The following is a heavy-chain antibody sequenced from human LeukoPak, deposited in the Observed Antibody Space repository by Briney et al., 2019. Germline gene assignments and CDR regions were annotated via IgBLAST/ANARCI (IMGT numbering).Heavy chain of an antibody. CDR1: GGSVSSTNW. D-gene: IGHD6-13*01. CDR3: ARGSDTAAGLY. V-gene: IGHV4-4*02. J-gene: IGHJ4*02. Sequence: SETLSLTCGVSGGSVSSTNWWTWIRQPPGKGLEWIGEVHLDGRTNFNPSLKSRLTMSVDLSENHVSLKLTSVTAADTAVYYCARGSDTAAGLYWGQGTLVTVSS. CDR2: VHLDGRT.